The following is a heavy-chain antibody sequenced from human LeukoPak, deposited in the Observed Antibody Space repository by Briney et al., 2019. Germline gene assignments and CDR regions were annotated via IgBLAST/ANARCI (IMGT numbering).Heavy chain of an antibody. D-gene: IGHD6-19*01. CDR2: IIPIFGIA. CDR3: AREYSSGWHWFDP. J-gene: IGHJ5*02. V-gene: IGHV1-69*04. Sequence: GSSVKVSCKASGGTFSSYAISWVRQAPGQGLEWMGRIIPIFGIANYAQKFQGRVTITADKSTSTAYMELSSLRSEDTAVYYCAREYSSGWHWFDPWGQGTLVTVSS. CDR1: GGTFSSYA.